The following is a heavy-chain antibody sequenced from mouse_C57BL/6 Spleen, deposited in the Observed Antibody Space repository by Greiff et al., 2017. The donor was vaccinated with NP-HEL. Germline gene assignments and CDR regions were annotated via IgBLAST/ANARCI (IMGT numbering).Heavy chain of an antibody. V-gene: IGHV1-82*01. CDR1: GYAFSSSW. CDR3: ARWGEDYPYYYAMDY. D-gene: IGHD2-4*01. CDR2: IYPGDGDT. J-gene: IGHJ4*01. Sequence: VKLVESGPELVKPGASVKISCKASGYAFSSSWMNWVKQRPGTGLEWIGRIYPGDGDTNYNGKFKGKATLTADKSSSTAYMQLSSLTSEDSAVYFCARWGEDYPYYYAMDYWGQGTSVTVSS.